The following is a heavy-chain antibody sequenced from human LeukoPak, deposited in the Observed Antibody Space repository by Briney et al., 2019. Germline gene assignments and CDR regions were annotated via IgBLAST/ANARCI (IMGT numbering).Heavy chain of an antibody. CDR2: ISYDGSNK. CDR1: GFTFSSYG. J-gene: IGHJ5*02. D-gene: IGHD6-13*01. CDR3: AKGPSSWYGFWFDP. V-gene: IGHV3-30*18. Sequence: GGSLRLSCAASGFTFSSYGMHWVRQAPGKGLEWVAVISYDGSNKYYADSVKGRFTISRDNPKNTLYLRMNSLRAEDTAVYYCAKGPSSWYGFWFDPWGQGTLVTVSS.